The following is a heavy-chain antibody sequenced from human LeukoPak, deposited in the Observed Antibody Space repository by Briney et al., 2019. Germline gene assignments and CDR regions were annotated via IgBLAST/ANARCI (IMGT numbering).Heavy chain of an antibody. CDR2: ISWDGGST. CDR1: GFTFDDYT. V-gene: IGHV3-43*01. J-gene: IGHJ4*02. Sequence: GGSLRLSCAASGFTFDDYTMHWVRQAPGKGLEWVSLISWDGGSTYYADSVKGRFTISRDNSKNSLYLQMNSLKTEDTAVYYCTTVAGQTFPFDYWGQGTLVTVSS. CDR3: TTVAGQTFPFDY. D-gene: IGHD6-19*01.